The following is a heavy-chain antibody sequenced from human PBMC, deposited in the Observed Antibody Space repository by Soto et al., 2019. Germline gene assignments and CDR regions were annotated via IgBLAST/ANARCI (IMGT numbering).Heavy chain of an antibody. V-gene: IGHV4-38-2*01. D-gene: IGHD3-22*01. CDR2: IYHTGNT. CDR3: ARLGFYYDSSGYGY. Sequence: SETLSLTCAVSGYSITRGYYWGFIRQPPGKGLEWIGSIYHTGNTYYNPSLKSRVTISVDTSKDQFSLNLISVTAADTAVYYCARLGFYYDSSGYGYWGQGTLVTVSS. CDR1: GYSITRGYY. J-gene: IGHJ4*02.